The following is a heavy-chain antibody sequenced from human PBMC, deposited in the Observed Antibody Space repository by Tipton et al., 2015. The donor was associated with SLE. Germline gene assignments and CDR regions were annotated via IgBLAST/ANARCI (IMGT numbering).Heavy chain of an antibody. CDR2: TYNHDRI. CDR3: ARLHFKSWYEFDA. D-gene: IGHD6-13*01. CDR1: CVSIRRHY. V-gene: IGHV4-59*11. J-gene: IGHJ5*02. Sequence: TLSLTCSVSCVSIRRHYWALIRQSPGKGLEWFVSTYNHDRIKYNPSLQSRVTVSVDTSRNQLALKLSSVTAAYTAVYYCARLHFKSWYEFDAWGQGTLVTVSS.